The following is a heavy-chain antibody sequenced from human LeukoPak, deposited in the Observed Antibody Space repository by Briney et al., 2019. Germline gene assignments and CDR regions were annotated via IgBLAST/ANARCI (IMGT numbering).Heavy chain of an antibody. CDR3: AKDMIVVVITSFDY. CDR2: ISGSGGST. CDR1: GFTFSSYA. Sequence: GGSLRLSCAASGFTFSSYAMSWVRQAPGKGLEWVSAISGSGGSTYYADSVRGRFTISRDNSKNTLYLQMNSLRAEDTAAYYCAKDMIVVVITSFDYWGQGTLVTVSS. D-gene: IGHD3-22*01. J-gene: IGHJ4*02. V-gene: IGHV3-23*01.